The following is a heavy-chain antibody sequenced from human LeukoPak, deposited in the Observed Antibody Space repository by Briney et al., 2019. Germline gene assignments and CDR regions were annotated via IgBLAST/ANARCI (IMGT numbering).Heavy chain of an antibody. CDR2: IKSDGSST. CDR1: GFTFSSYW. D-gene: IGHD3-10*01. J-gene: IGHJ4*02. V-gene: IGHV3-74*01. Sequence: QPGGSLRLSSAASGFTFSSYWMHWVRQVPGKGLVWVSRIKSDGSSTSYADLVKGRFTMSRDNAKNTLYLQMNSLRAEDTAVYYCARESRTDYYGDYWGQGTLVTVSS. CDR3: ARESRTDYYGDY.